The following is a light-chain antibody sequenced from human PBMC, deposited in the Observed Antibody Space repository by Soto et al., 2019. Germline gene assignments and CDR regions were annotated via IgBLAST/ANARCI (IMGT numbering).Light chain of an antibody. V-gene: IGKV3-20*01. CDR2: GTF. Sequence: EIVLTQSPGTLSLSPGETATLSCRASQTIGRNYLAWYQQKPGQAPRLLIFGTFTRATGIPDRVSGSGSGTDFTLSISRLEPEDFAVYYCQQYASSPLLTFGGGTKVEIK. CDR3: QQYASSPLLT. J-gene: IGKJ4*01. CDR1: QTIGRNY.